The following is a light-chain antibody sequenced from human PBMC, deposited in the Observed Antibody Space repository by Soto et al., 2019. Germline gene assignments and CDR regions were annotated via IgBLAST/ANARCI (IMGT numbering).Light chain of an antibody. J-gene: IGKJ3*01. CDR2: DVS. CDR1: QSVGSS. CDR3: QQGGSWPQFT. Sequence: EIVLTQSPATLSLSPGERASLSCRASQSVGSSLAWYQHKPAQAHRLLIYDVSNRATGIPASFSCSGSGTDFTLTISILEPEDVAFYFCQQGGSWPQFTFGPGTRLDI. V-gene: IGKV3-11*01.